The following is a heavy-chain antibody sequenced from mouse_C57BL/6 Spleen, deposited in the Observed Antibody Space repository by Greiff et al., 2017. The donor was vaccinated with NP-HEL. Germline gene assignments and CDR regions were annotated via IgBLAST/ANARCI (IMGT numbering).Heavy chain of an antibody. CDR1: GYTFTDYE. V-gene: IGHV1-15*01. CDR3: TRIWGFAY. CDR2: IDPETGGT. J-gene: IGHJ3*01. D-gene: IGHD4-1*01. Sequence: VQLQQSGAELVRPGASVTLSCKASGYTFTDYEMHWVKQTPVHGLEWIGAIDPETGGTAYNQKFKGKAILTADKSSSTAYMELRSLTSKDSAVYYCTRIWGFAYWGQGTLVTVSA.